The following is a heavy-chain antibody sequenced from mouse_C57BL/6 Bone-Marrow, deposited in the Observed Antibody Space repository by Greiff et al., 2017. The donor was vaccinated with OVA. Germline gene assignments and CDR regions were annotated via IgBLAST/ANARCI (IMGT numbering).Heavy chain of an antibody. Sequence: EVKLQQSGPELVKPGASVKMSCKASGYTFTDYNMHWVKQSHGKSLEWIGYINPNNGGTSYNQKFKGKATLTVNKSSSTAYMELRSLTSEDSAVYYCARDYGSSLYFDYWGQGTTLTVSS. J-gene: IGHJ2*01. CDR1: GYTFTDYN. V-gene: IGHV1-22*01. CDR2: INPNNGGT. D-gene: IGHD1-1*01. CDR3: ARDYGSSLYFDY.